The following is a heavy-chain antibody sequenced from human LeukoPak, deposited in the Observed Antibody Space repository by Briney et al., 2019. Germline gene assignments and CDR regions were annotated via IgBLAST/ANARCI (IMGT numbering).Heavy chain of an antibody. J-gene: IGHJ4*02. V-gene: IGHV3-48*01. CDR1: GFTFSFYS. Sequence: GGSLRLSCAASGFTFSFYSMNWVRQAPGKGLEWVSYISPSSSTIVYADSVKGRFTMSRDNAKNSLYLQMNSLRAEDTAVYYCGRDERRGQGTLVTVSS. D-gene: IGHD5-24*01. CDR3: GRDER. CDR2: ISPSSSTI.